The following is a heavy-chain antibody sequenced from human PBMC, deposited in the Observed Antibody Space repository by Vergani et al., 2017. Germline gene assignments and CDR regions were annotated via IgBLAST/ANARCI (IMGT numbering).Heavy chain of an antibody. J-gene: IGHJ1*01. CDR1: GFSFSTFG. V-gene: IGHV3-30*02. CDR2: IRSDGSNK. CDR3: AKLRFPVASKLLYNYGSGF. D-gene: IGHD5-18*01. Sequence: QVQIVESGGGVVKPGGSLRLSCAASGFSFSTFGMHWVRQAPGKGVEWVTFIRSDGSNKYYAESVKGRFTVSRDNSKKTMYLQMNSLRSDDTAVYYCAKLRFPVASKLLYNYGSGFWGQGTMVTVSS.